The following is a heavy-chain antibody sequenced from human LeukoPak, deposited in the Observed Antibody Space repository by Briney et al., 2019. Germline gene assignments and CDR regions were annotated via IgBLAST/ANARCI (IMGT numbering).Heavy chain of an antibody. Sequence: GGSLRLSCTASGFTFTNAWMNWVRQVPGKGPEWVGRVKSKTDGGTTDYAAPVRGRFTISRDDSKNTLYLQMNSLQTEDTAMYYCAKDIAAAGGDYFDYWGQGTLVTVSS. CDR3: AKDIAAAGGDYFDY. CDR2: VKSKTDGGTT. V-gene: IGHV3-15*01. J-gene: IGHJ4*02. CDR1: GFTFTNAW. D-gene: IGHD6-13*01.